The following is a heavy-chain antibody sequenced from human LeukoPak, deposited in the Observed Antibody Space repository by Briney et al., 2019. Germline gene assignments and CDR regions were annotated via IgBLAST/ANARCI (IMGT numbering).Heavy chain of an antibody. CDR2: ITTTGDT. CDR3: ARGTTYYYDSSGYSVDY. J-gene: IGHJ4*02. Sequence: GGSLRLSCAASGFTFSSYDMHWVRQATGKGLQWVSTITTTGDTFSLASVKGRFTVSRENAKNSLYLQMNSLRAEDTAVYYCARGTTYYYDSSGYSVDYRGQGTLVTVSS. D-gene: IGHD3-22*01. CDR1: GFTFSSYD. V-gene: IGHV3-13*04.